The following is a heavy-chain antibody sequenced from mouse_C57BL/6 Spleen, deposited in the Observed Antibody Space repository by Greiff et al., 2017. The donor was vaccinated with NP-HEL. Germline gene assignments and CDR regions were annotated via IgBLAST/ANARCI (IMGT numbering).Heavy chain of an antibody. CDR2: IYPGDGDT. J-gene: IGHJ1*03. D-gene: IGHD1-1*01. CDR1: GYAFSSSW. Sequence: QVQLQQSGPELVKPGASVKISCKASGYAFSSSWMNWVKQRPGKGLEWIRRIYPGDGDTNYNGKFKGKATLTADKSSSTAYMQLSSLTSEDSAVYFCARGVVDWYFDVWGTGTTVTVSS. V-gene: IGHV1-82*01. CDR3: ARGVVDWYFDV.